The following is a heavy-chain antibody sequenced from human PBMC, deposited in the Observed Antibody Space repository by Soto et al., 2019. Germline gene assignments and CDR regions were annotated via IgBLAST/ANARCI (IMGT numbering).Heavy chain of an antibody. CDR3: AKDMSSGWPKYFDY. V-gene: IGHV3-9*01. CDR1: GFTHDDHG. J-gene: IGHJ4*02. Sequence: EVQLVESGGGLVQPGRSLRLSCAASGFTHDDHGMHWVRQAPGKGLEWVSGISWNGGIIGYVDSVKGRFTISRDNAKKSLYLQMNSLRVEDTALYYCAKDMSSGWPKYFDYWGQGTLVTVSS. CDR2: ISWNGGII. D-gene: IGHD6-19*01.